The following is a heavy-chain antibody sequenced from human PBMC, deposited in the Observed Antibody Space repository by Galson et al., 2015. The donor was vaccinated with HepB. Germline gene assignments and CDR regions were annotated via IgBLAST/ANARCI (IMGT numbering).Heavy chain of an antibody. CDR3: AREVVEGYDYVWGSPADLFDY. CDR1: GYTFTSYG. V-gene: IGHV1-18*01. CDR2: ISAYNGNT. J-gene: IGHJ4*02. Sequence: SVKVSCKASGYTFTSYGISWVRQAPGQGLEWMGWISAYNGNTNCAQKLQGRVTMTTDTSTSTAYMELRSLRSDDTAVYYCAREVVEGYDYVWGSPADLFDYWGQGTLVTVSS. D-gene: IGHD3-16*01.